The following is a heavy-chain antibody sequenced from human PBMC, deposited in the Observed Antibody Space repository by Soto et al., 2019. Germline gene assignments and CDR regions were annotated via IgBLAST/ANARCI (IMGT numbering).Heavy chain of an antibody. CDR1: GFTFSSYG. CDR2: ISYDGSNK. CDR3: AKGWDGLSMDV. V-gene: IGHV3-30*18. D-gene: IGHD1-26*01. J-gene: IGHJ6*02. Sequence: QVQLVESGGGVVQPGRSLRLSCAASGFTFSSYGMHWVRQAPGKGLEWVAVISYDGSNKYYADSVKGRFTISRDNSKNTLYLQMNSLRAEDTAMYYCAKGWDGLSMDVWGQGTTVTVSS.